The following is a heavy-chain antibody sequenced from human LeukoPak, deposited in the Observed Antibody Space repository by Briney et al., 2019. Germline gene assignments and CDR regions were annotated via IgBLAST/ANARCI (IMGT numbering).Heavy chain of an antibody. CDR3: AKGPSIVVVPAAIHH. Sequence: GGSLRLSCAASGFTFSSYAMSWVRQAPGKGLEWVSAISGSGGSTYYADSAKGRFTISRDNSKNTLYLQMNSLRAEDTAVYYCAKGPSIVVVPAAIHHWGQGTLVTVSS. CDR1: GFTFSSYA. J-gene: IGHJ5*02. V-gene: IGHV3-23*01. D-gene: IGHD2-2*02. CDR2: ISGSGGST.